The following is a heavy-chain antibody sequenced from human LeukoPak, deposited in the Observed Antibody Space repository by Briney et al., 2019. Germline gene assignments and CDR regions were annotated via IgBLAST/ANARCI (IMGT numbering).Heavy chain of an antibody. CDR1: GYSIRSGFY. Sequence: SETLSHTCTVSGYSIRSGFYWGWIRQPPGKGLEWIGSIYLDGGTYYNPSLRSRATISVDTSKNQFSLEVNSVTAADTAVYYCARDLWPSGGAAAPPVDFDYWGQGTLVTVSS. CDR2: IYLDGGT. D-gene: IGHD6-13*01. CDR3: ARDLWPSGGAAAPPVDFDY. V-gene: IGHV4-38-2*02. J-gene: IGHJ4*02.